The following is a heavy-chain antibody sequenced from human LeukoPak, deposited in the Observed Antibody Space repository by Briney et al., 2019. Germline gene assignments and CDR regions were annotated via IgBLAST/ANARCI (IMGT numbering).Heavy chain of an antibody. J-gene: IGHJ4*02. CDR3: ARCEHYYDSSGYSAQGSYYFDY. CDR1: GGSFSGYY. CDR2: INHSGST. D-gene: IGHD3-22*01. Sequence: SETLSLTCAVYGGSFSGYYWSWIRQPPGKGLEWIGEINHSGSTNYNPSLKSRVTISVDTSKNQFSLKLSSVTAADTAVYYCARCEHYYDSSGYSAQGSYYFDYWAREPWSPSPQ. V-gene: IGHV4-34*01.